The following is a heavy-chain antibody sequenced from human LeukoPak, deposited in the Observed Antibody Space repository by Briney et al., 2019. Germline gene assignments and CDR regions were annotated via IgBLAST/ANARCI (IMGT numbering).Heavy chain of an antibody. CDR1: GFTFSSYA. CDR2: ISGSGGST. CDR3: AKSLGEDIVVVPAATPRDYGMDV. Sequence: QTGGSLRLSCAASGFTFSSYAMSWVRQAPGKGLEWVSAISGSGGSTYYADSVKGRFTISRDNSKNTLYLQMNSLRAEDTAVYYCAKSLGEDIVVVPAATPRDYGMDVWGQGTTVTVSS. J-gene: IGHJ6*02. V-gene: IGHV3-23*01. D-gene: IGHD2-2*01.